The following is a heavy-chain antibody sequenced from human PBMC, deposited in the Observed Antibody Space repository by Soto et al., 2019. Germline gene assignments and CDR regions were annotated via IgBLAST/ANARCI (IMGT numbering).Heavy chain of an antibody. J-gene: IGHJ4*02. V-gene: IGHV4-34*01. CDR2: INHSGST. D-gene: IGHD1-1*01. CDR3: ARGFGGTTGY. CDR1: GGSFSGYY. Sequence: SETLSLTCAVYGGSFSGYYWSWIRQPPGKGLEWIGEINHSGSTNYNPSLKSRVTISVDTSKNQFSLKLSSVTAADTAVYYCARGFGGTTGYWGQGTLVTVSS.